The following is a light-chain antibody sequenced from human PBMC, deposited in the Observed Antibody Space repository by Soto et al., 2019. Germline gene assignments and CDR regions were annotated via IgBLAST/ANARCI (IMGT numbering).Light chain of an antibody. Sequence: QSAPTQPPSASGSPGQSVTFSCTGTSSDVGGYNYVSWYQQYPGKAPKLMIYEVYKRHSGVPDRFSGSKSGNTASLTVSGLQSEDEADYYCSAYAGSGTGVFGGGTKLTVL. CDR3: SAYAGSGTGV. CDR2: EVY. V-gene: IGLV2-8*01. J-gene: IGLJ2*01. CDR1: SSDVGGYNY.